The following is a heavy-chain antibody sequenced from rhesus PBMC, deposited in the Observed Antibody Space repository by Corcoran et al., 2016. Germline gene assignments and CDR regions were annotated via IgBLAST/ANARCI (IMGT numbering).Heavy chain of an antibody. CDR1: GFTFSDYY. D-gene: IGHD3-22*01. V-gene: IGHV3-184*02. CDR2: IRSKTNGGAA. CDR3: TRGDYPI. Sequence: EVQLVESGGGLVQPGGSLRLSCAASGFTFSDYYMYWVRQAPGGGLEGVGFIRSKTNGGAAESAASVRGRFTISRDDSRGIVYLQVSSLKTEDTAVYYCTRGDYPIWGPGVLVTVSS. J-gene: IGHJ5-1*01.